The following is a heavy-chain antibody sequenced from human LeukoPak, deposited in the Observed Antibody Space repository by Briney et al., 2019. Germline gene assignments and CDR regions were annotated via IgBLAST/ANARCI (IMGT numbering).Heavy chain of an antibody. D-gene: IGHD5-24*01. CDR3: ARDSAEMATPFDY. V-gene: IGHV1-2*05. CDR1: GYTFTGYY. Sequence: SVKVSCKASGYTFTGYYMHWVRQAPGQGLEWMGRINPNSGGTNYAQKFQARVTMTRDTSISTAYMELSRLRSDDTVVCYCARDSAEMATPFDYWGQGTLVTVSS. J-gene: IGHJ4*02. CDR2: INPNSGGT.